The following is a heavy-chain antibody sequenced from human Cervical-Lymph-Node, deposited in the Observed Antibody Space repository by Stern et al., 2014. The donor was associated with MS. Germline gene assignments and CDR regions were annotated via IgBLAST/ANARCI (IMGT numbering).Heavy chain of an antibody. D-gene: IGHD5-18*01. Sequence: VQLVESGAEVKKPGASVKVSCKASGGTFSSYGVSWVRQAPGQVLEWMGGIIPLFGTSIYTQKFQGRFTITADESTSTVFMELSSLRSDDTAVYYCARDTDMRRGDYWGQGTLVTVSS. CDR1: GGTFSSYG. CDR2: IIPLFGTS. J-gene: IGHJ4*02. CDR3: ARDTDMRRGDY. V-gene: IGHV1-69*01.